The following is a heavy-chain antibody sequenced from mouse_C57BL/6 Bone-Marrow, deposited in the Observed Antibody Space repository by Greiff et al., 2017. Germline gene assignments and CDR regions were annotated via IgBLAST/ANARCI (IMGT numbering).Heavy chain of an antibody. Sequence: VQLQQPGAELVRPGTSVKLSCKASGYTFTSYWMHWVKQRPGQGLEWIGVIDPSDSYTNYNQKFKGKATLTVDTSSSTAYMQLSSLTSEDSAVYYCARYYSNPYAMDYWGQGTSVTVSS. V-gene: IGHV1-59*01. CDR1: GYTFTSYW. CDR3: ARYYSNPYAMDY. D-gene: IGHD2-5*01. CDR2: IDPSDSYT. J-gene: IGHJ4*01.